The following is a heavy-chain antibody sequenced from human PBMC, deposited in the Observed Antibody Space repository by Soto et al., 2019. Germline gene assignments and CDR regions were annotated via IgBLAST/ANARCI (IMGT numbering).Heavy chain of an antibody. D-gene: IGHD3-22*01. CDR1: GGTFSSYA. CDR2: IIPIFGTA. Sequence: SSVKVSCNASGGTFSSYAISCVRQAPGQGLEWMGGIIPIFGTANYAQKFQGRVTITADESTSTAYMELSSLRSDDTAVYYCERNRYYYDSSGYDYWAQGTPVTVSS. CDR3: ERNRYYYDSSGYDY. J-gene: IGHJ4*02. V-gene: IGHV1-69*13.